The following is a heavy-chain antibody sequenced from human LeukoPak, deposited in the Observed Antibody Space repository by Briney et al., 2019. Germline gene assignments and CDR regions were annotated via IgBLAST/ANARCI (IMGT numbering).Heavy chain of an antibody. Sequence: PSETLSLTCTVSGGSINNGGYYWSWIRQHPGKGLEWIGYIYYSGSSYYNPSLRSRVTISVDTSKNQFSLKLSSVTAADTAVYYCARETTVTTGALIDYWGQGTLVTVSS. CDR1: GGSINNGGYY. V-gene: IGHV4-31*03. D-gene: IGHD4-17*01. CDR3: ARETTVTTGALIDY. J-gene: IGHJ4*02. CDR2: IYYSGSS.